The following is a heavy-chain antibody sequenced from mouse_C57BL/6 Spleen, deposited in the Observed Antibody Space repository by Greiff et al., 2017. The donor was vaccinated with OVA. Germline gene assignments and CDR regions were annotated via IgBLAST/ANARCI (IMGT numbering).Heavy chain of an antibody. Sequence: QVQLQQPGAELVMPGASVKLSCKASGYTFTSYWMHWVKQRPGQGLEWIGEIDPSDSYTNYNQKFKGKSTLTVDKSSSTAYMQLSSLTSEDSAVYYCAYGNRRSYAMDYWGQGTSVTVSS. J-gene: IGHJ4*01. CDR2: IDPSDSYT. V-gene: IGHV1-69*01. CDR1: GYTFTSYW. D-gene: IGHD2-1*01. CDR3: AYGNRRSYAMDY.